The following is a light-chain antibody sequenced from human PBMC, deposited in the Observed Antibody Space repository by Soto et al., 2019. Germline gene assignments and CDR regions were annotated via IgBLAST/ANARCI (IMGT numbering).Light chain of an antibody. CDR3: QQYYSNPPLFT. Sequence: DIVMTQSPDSLAASLGERATINCKSSQSVFYSSNNKNYLAWYQQKPGQPPKLLLSWASTRESGVPDRFSGSGSGTDFTLTISSLQAEDVAVYYCQQYYSNPPLFTFGPGTKVDIK. CDR2: WAS. CDR1: QSVFYSSNNKNY. V-gene: IGKV4-1*01. J-gene: IGKJ3*01.